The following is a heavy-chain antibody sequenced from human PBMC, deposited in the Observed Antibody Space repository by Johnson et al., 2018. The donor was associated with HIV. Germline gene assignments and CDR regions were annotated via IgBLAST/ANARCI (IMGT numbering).Heavy chain of an antibody. CDR2: ISSSGSTI. Sequence: VQLVESGGGLVQPGGSLRLSCAASGFTVSSNYMNWVRQTPGKGLEWVSYISSSGSTIHYADSVKGRFTISRENAKNSLYLQMNSLRAGDTAVYYCARESPGYAFDIWGQGTMVTVSS. J-gene: IGHJ3*02. D-gene: IGHD1-1*01. CDR3: ARESPGYAFDI. V-gene: IGHV3-48*01. CDR1: GFTVSSNY.